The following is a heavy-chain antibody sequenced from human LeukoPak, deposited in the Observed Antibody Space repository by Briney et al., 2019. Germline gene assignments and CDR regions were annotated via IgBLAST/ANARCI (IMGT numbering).Heavy chain of an antibody. Sequence: PGESLRLSCAASGFTFSSYTMSWVRQAPGKGLEWVSAISGSGGSTYYADSVKGRFTISRDNSKNTLYLQMNSLRAEDTAVYYCAKAVESSSWYSSFDYWGQGTLVTVSS. CDR2: ISGSGGST. V-gene: IGHV3-23*01. J-gene: IGHJ4*02. CDR1: GFTFSSYT. D-gene: IGHD6-13*01. CDR3: AKAVESSSWYSSFDY.